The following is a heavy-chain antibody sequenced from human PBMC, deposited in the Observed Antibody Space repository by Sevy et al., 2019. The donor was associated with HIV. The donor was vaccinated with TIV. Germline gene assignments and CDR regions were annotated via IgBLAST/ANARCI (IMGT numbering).Heavy chain of an antibody. CDR1: GYSISSGYY. Sequence: SETLSLTCAVSGYSISSGYYWGWIRQPPGKGLEWIGSIYHSGSTYYNPSLKSRVTISVDTSKNQFSLKLSSVTAADTAVYYCARLVPGYMDVWGKGTTVTVSS. J-gene: IGHJ6*03. V-gene: IGHV4-38-2*01. D-gene: IGHD2-2*01. CDR2: IYHSGST. CDR3: ARLVPGYMDV.